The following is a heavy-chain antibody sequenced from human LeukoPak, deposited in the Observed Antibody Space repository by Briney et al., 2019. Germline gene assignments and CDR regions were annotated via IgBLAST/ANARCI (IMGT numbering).Heavy chain of an antibody. V-gene: IGHV3-21*01. Sequence: GSLRLSCAASGFTFSSYSMNWVRQAPGKGLEWVSSISSSSSYIYYADSVKGRFTISRDNAKNSLYLQMNSLRAEDTAVYYCARVVVVPAAMIWNAFDIWGQGTMVTVSS. D-gene: IGHD2-2*01. J-gene: IGHJ3*02. CDR2: ISSSSSYI. CDR3: ARVVVVPAAMIWNAFDI. CDR1: GFTFSSYS.